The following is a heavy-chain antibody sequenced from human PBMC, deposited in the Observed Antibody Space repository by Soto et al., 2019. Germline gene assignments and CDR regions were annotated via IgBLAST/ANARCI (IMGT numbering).Heavy chain of an antibody. CDR2: TNSDGTDS. Sequence: GGSLSLSCAAAGFDFEDYAMHWVRPVPGKGLEWVSLTNSDGTDSYYVDSVKGRFTISRDNAKTTLYLQMDRLRPEDTALYFCAKSLYYYDSSPLDHWGQGTLVTVSS. CDR3: AKSLYYYDSSPLDH. CDR1: GFDFEDYA. D-gene: IGHD3-22*01. J-gene: IGHJ4*02. V-gene: IGHV3-43D*04.